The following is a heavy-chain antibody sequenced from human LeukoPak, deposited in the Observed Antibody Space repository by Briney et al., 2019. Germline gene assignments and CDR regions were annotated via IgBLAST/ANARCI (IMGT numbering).Heavy chain of an antibody. CDR1: GYTFTGHY. Sequence: GASVKVSCKASGYTFTGHYMHWVRQAPGQGLGWMGWINPNNGGTNYAQKFQGRVTMTRDTSISTAYMELSRLRSDDTAVYYCARGDALYSGRYIDFDYWGQGTLVTVSS. CDR3: ARGDALYSGRYIDFDY. J-gene: IGHJ4*02. V-gene: IGHV1-2*02. D-gene: IGHD1-26*01. CDR2: INPNNGGT.